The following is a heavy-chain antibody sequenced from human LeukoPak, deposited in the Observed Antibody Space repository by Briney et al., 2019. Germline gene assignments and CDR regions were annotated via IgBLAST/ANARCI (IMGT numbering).Heavy chain of an antibody. CDR1: GGSISSSSYY. V-gene: IGHV4-39*07. D-gene: IGHD1-26*01. Sequence: SETLSLTCTVSGGSISSSSYYWGWIRQPPGTGLEWIGSIYYSGNTLYNPSFMSLVTISVDTSKNQFSLKLSSVTAADTAVYYCARDSISGTYGMVDAFDIRGEGAMVTVSS. CDR2: IYYSGNT. J-gene: IGHJ3*02. CDR3: ARDSISGTYGMVDAFDI.